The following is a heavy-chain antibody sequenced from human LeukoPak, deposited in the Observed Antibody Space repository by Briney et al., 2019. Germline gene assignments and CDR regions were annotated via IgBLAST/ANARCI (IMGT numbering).Heavy chain of an antibody. J-gene: IGHJ3*02. CDR1: GYTFTSYD. CDR3: ARLPRRYCGGDCYQDAFDI. D-gene: IGHD2-21*02. Sequence: ASVKVSCKASGYTFTSYDINWVRQATGQGLEWMGWMNPNSGNTGYAQKFQGRVTMTRNTSISTAYMELSSLRSEDTAVYYCARLPRRYCGGDCYQDAFDIWGQGTIVTVSS. CDR2: MNPNSGNT. V-gene: IGHV1-8*01.